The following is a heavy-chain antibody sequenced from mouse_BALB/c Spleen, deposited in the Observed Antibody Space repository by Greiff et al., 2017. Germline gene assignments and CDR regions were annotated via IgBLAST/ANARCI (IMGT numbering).Heavy chain of an antibody. V-gene: IGHV5-12-1*01. Sequence: EVKLVESGGGLVKPGGSLKLSCAASGFAFSSYDMSWVRQTPEKRLEWVAYISSGGGSTYYPDTVKGRFTISRDNAKNTLYLQMSSLKSEDTAMYYCARQRGSMDYWGQGTSVTVSS. J-gene: IGHJ4*01. CDR1: GFAFSSYD. CDR2: ISSGGGST. CDR3: ARQRGSMDY.